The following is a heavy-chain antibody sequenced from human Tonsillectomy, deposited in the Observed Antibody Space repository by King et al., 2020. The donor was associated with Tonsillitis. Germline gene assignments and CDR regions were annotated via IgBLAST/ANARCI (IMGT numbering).Heavy chain of an antibody. V-gene: IGHV5-51*03. CDR1: EDSFTNYW. D-gene: IGHD3-22*01. CDR3: ARLDDSTGYYERGAFDI. J-gene: IGHJ3*02. Sequence: VQLVQSGAEVKKPGESLNISCKGSEDSFTNYWIAWVRQMPGKGLEWRGIIYIGDSETRYSPSFQGQVTISAAKSISTAYLQWRSLKASDTALYFCARLDDSTGYYERGAFDIWGQGTMITVSS. CDR2: IYIGDSET.